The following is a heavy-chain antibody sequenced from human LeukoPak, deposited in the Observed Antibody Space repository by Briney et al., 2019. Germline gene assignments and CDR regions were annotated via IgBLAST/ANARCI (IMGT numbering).Heavy chain of an antibody. CDR1: GFTFSSYS. Sequence: PGGSLTLSCAASGFTFSSYSMNWVRQAPGEALEWVSSISSSSSYIYYADSVKGRFTISRDNAKNSLYLQMNSLRAEDTAVYYCARDLEYYGSGSSYYFDYWGQGTLVTVSS. J-gene: IGHJ4*02. CDR2: ISSSSSYI. V-gene: IGHV3-21*01. D-gene: IGHD3-10*01. CDR3: ARDLEYYGSGSSYYFDY.